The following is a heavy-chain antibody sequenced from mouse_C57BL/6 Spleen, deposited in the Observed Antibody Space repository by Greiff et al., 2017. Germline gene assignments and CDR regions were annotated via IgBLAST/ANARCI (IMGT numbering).Heavy chain of an antibody. V-gene: IGHV1-7*01. CDR1: GYTFTSYW. Sequence: QVQLQQSGAELAKPGASVKLSCKASGYTFTSYWMHWVKQRPGQGLEWIGYINPSSGYTKYNQKFKDKATLTAYKSSITAYMQLSSLTYEDSAVYYCARSAMDYWGQGTSVTVSS. J-gene: IGHJ4*01. CDR3: ARSAMDY. CDR2: INPSSGYT.